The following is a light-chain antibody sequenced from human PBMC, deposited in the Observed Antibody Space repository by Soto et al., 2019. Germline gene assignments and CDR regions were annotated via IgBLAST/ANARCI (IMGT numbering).Light chain of an antibody. CDR1: QDFSSY. J-gene: IGKJ4*01. CDR2: DAS. CDR3: QQYDNLLAPT. Sequence: DIQMTQSPSSLSASVGDRVTITCQASQDFSSYLNWFQQKPGKAPNLLIFDASKLQTGVPSRFSGSGSGTDFTFTISGLQPEDIATYYCQQYDNLLAPTFGGGTRVDI. V-gene: IGKV1-33*01.